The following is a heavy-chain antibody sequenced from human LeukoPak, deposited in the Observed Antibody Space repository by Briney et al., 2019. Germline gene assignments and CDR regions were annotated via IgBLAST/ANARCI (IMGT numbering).Heavy chain of an antibody. CDR3: VCPKVGASPFNY. Sequence: GGSLRLSCAASGFTFSDYYMSWIRQAPGKGLEWVSYISSSGSTIYYADSVKGRFTISRDNAKNSLYLQMNSLRAEDTAVYFCVCPKVGASPFNYWGQGTLVTVSS. CDR2: ISSSGSTI. CDR1: GFTFSDYY. D-gene: IGHD1-26*01. V-gene: IGHV3-11*04. J-gene: IGHJ4*02.